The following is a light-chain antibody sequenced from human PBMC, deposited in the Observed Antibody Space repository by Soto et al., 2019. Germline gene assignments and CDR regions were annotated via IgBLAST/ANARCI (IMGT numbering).Light chain of an antibody. J-gene: IGKJ5*01. CDR3: QQRNSWPPTFT. V-gene: IGKV3-11*01. CDR1: QSVGSF. CDR2: DTS. Sequence: ETVMTQSPVTLSVSPGERSTLSCRASQSVGSFLAWYQQKPGQAPRLLIYDTSIRATGIPARFSGSGSGTDFTLTISSLEPEDFAVYYCQQRNSWPPTFTFGQGTRLEIK.